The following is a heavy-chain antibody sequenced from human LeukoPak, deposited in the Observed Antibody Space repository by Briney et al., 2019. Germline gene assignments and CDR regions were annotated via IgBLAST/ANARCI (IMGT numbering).Heavy chain of an antibody. CDR3: AKPTRGSGSFLIEY. V-gene: IGHV3-33*06. D-gene: IGHD1-26*01. Sequence: PGRSLRLSCAASGFTFSSCGMHWVRQAPGKGLEGVAVIWNEGSYKYYADSVKGRFTISRDNSKNTLYLEMNSLRAEDTAVYYCAKPTRGSGSFLIEYWGQGTLVTVSS. CDR1: GFTFSSCG. J-gene: IGHJ4*01. CDR2: IWNEGSYK.